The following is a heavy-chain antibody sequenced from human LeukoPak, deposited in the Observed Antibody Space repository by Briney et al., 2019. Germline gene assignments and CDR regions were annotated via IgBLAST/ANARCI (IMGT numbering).Heavy chain of an antibody. CDR2: ISPSGGIT. Sequence: GGTLRLSCAASGFTFSSHGMNWVRQAPGKGLEWVSGISPSGGITYYTDSVKGRFTISRDNSKNTVSLQMNSLRAEDTAVYYCASNYDFWSGYYSPTPNFDYWGQGTLVTVSS. J-gene: IGHJ4*02. CDR1: GFTFSSHG. D-gene: IGHD3-3*01. CDR3: ASNYDFWSGYYSPTPNFDY. V-gene: IGHV3-23*01.